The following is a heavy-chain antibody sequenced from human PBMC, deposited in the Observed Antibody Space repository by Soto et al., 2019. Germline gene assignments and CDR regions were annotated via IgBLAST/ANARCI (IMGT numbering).Heavy chain of an antibody. Sequence: QVQLVQSGAEVKKPGASVKVSCKASGYTFTSYDINWVRQATGQGLEWVGWMNPNSGNTGYAQKFQGRVTMTRNTSISTGYMELSSLRSEDTSVYYCAREHSSSWRFDYWGQGTLVTVSS. CDR2: MNPNSGNT. CDR3: AREHSSSWRFDY. J-gene: IGHJ4*02. D-gene: IGHD6-13*01. V-gene: IGHV1-8*01. CDR1: GYTFTSYD.